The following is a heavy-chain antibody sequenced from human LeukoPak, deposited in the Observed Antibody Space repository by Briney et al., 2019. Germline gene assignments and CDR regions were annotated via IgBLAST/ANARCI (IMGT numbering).Heavy chain of an antibody. CDR1: GFTVSSNY. CDR2: IYSGGST. CDR3: ARGRDRDGYYFDY. Sequence: GGSLRLSCAASGFTVSSNYMSWVRQAPGKGLEWVSVIYSGGSTYYADSVKGRFTISRDNSKNTLYLQMNSLRAEDTAVYYCARGRDRDGYYFDYWGQGTLVTVSS. V-gene: IGHV3-53*01. J-gene: IGHJ4*02. D-gene: IGHD5-24*01.